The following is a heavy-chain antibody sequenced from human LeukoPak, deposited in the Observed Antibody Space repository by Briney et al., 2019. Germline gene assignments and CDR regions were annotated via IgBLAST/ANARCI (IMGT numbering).Heavy chain of an antibody. CDR3: VRAPGSGGFDS. Sequence: GGSLRLSCATSGFTLSGYDMHWVRQLTGKGLEWVSSIGNVADTYYSGSVKGRFVISRDNARNFVFLQMNSQRAEDTAVYYCVRAPGSGGFDSWGQGAQVTVSS. J-gene: IGHJ4*02. V-gene: IGHV3-13*01. D-gene: IGHD6-19*01. CDR2: IGNVADT. CDR1: GFTLSGYD.